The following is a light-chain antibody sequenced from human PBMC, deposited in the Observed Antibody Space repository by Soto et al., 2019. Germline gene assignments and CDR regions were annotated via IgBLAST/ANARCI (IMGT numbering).Light chain of an antibody. CDR3: CSFVGSVPV. CDR1: SSDVGSYNL. CDR2: GVT. Sequence: QSVLTQPASVSGSPGQSITISCTGTSSDVGSYNLVSWYQQHPGKAPKLMISGVTKRPSGVSSRFSGSKSGNTASLTISGLQAEDEADYYCCSFVGSVPVFGGGTKLTVL. V-gene: IGLV2-23*02. J-gene: IGLJ3*02.